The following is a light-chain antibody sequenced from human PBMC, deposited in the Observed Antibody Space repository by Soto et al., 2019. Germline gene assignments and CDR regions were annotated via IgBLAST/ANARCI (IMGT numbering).Light chain of an antibody. V-gene: IGKV1-8*01. CDR1: QGISSY. J-gene: IGKJ4*01. Sequence: AIRMTQSPSSFSASTGDRVTITCRASQGISSYLSWYQQKPGKAPKLLIYAASTLQSGVPSRFSGSGSWTDFTLTISYLQSEDFATYYCQQYYSYPPTFGGGTKVEIK. CDR3: QQYYSYPPT. CDR2: AAS.